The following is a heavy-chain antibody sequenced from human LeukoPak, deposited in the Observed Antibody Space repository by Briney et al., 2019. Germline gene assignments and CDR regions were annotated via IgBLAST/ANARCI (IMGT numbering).Heavy chain of an antibody. Sequence: GSLRLSCTASGYTLSGYYIHWVRQAPGQGLEWISYINSNSSATNYAETLQGRFTITSDTAISTAYMQLSRLTVDDTAIYFCARIHSSGSYYNYWGQGHLITVSS. CDR2: INSNSSAT. V-gene: IGHV1-2*02. J-gene: IGHJ4*02. CDR3: ARIHSSGSYYNY. D-gene: IGHD3-10*01. CDR1: GYTLSGYY.